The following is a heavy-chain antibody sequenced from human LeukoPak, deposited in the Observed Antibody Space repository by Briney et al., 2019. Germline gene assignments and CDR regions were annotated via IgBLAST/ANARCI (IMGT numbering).Heavy chain of an antibody. CDR3: ARGYYPPRWYFDP. CDR1: GGSFSSYS. D-gene: IGHD3-10*01. J-gene: IGHJ2*01. V-gene: IGHV4-34*01. CDR2: IIEKGNA. Sequence: SETLSLTCALYGGSFSSYSWSWTWIRQTPEKGLEWIGEIIEKGNANYNPSLKSRVTIDLDTSKNQFSLKLTSMTAADTAMYYCARGYYPPRWYFDPWGRGTLVTVSS.